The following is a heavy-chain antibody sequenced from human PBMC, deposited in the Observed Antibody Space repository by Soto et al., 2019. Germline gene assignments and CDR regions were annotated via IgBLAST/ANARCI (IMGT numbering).Heavy chain of an antibody. V-gene: IGHV1-18*01. J-gene: IGHJ4*02. D-gene: IGHD3-10*01. CDR2: ISAYNGNT. Sequence: ASVKVSCKTSGYTFTDYGISWVRQAPGQGLEWMGWISAYNGNTDYAQNFQGRVTVTTDTSTNTAYLVPSSLKSDDTAVYYCARDPRNYYGAIAVFDYWGQGTPVTVSS. CDR1: GYTFTDYG. CDR3: ARDPRNYYGAIAVFDY.